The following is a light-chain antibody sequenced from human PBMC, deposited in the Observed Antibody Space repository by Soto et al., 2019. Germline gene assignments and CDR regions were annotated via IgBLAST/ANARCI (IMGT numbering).Light chain of an antibody. J-gene: IGKJ5*01. CDR1: QSVSNN. CDR3: QHGGT. V-gene: IGKV3-11*01. CDR2: DAS. Sequence: EIVLTQSPATLSLSPGERATVSCRASQSVSNNVGWYQQKAGQAPRLLIYDASNRATGIPARFSGSGSGTDFTLTISSLEPEDFEVYYCQHGGTFGQGTRLEIK.